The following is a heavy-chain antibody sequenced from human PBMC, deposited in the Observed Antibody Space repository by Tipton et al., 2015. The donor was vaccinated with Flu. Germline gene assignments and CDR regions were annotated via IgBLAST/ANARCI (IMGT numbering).Heavy chain of an antibody. CDR3: ARDIGTTTPEWFDP. Sequence: TLSLTCSVYGGSFSGYYWTWIRQPPGKGLEWIGEINHSGSTHYSSSLKSRVTMSVDSSKNQFSLKLSSVTAADTAVYYCARDIGTTTPEWFDPWGQGTLVTVSS. V-gene: IGHV4-34*01. CDR2: INHSGST. CDR1: GGSFSGYY. J-gene: IGHJ5*02. D-gene: IGHD1-7*01.